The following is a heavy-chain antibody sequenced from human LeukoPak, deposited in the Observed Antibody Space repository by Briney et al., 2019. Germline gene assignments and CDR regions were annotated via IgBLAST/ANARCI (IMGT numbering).Heavy chain of an antibody. Sequence: SQTLSLTCAVSGGSISSGGYSWSWIRQPPGKGLEWIGYIYHSGSTYYNPSLKSRVTISVDRSKNQFSLKLSSVTAADTAVYYCARARHDYGDPYYYYYGMDVWGQGTTVTVSS. CDR3: ARARHDYGDPYYYYYGMDV. D-gene: IGHD4-17*01. CDR2: IYHSGST. V-gene: IGHV4-30-2*01. CDR1: GGSISSGGYS. J-gene: IGHJ6*02.